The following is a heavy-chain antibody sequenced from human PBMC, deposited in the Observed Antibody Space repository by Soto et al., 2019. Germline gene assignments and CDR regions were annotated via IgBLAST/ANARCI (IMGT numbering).Heavy chain of an antibody. V-gene: IGHV3-23*01. D-gene: IGHD3-22*01. CDR2: ISGSGGST. CDR3: AKDHDSSGYVSSFDY. J-gene: IGHJ4*02. CDR1: GFTFSSYA. Sequence: GGLRLSCAASGFTFSSYAMSWVRQAPGKGLEWVSAISGSGGSTYYADSVKGRFTISRDNSKNTLYLQMNSLRAEDTAVYYCAKDHDSSGYVSSFDYWGQGTLVTVSS.